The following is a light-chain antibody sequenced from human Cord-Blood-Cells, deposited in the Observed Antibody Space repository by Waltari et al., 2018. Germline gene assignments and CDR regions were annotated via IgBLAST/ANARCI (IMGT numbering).Light chain of an antibody. CDR1: QSVLYSSNNKNY. V-gene: IGKV4-1*01. CDR2: WAS. J-gene: IGKJ1*01. CDR3: QQYYSTPT. Sequence: DIVMTQSPDSLAVSLGERATNNCKSSQSVLYSSNNKNYLAWYQQKPGQPPKLLIYWASTRESGVPDRFSGSGSGTDFTLTISSLQAEDVAVYYCQQYYSTPTFGQGP.